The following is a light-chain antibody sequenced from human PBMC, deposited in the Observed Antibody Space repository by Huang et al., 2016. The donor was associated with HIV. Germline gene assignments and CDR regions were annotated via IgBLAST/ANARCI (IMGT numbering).Light chain of an antibody. V-gene: IGKV3-15*01. J-gene: IGKJ1*01. Sequence: VVMTQSPATLSVSPGERATLSCRTSQSVSSNLAWYQQKSGQAPRLLIYDASTRATGIPARLSGSGSGTDFTLSIRSLQTEDFAVYYCQQYSNWPPWTFGQGTKVEI. CDR3: QQYSNWPPWT. CDR2: DAS. CDR1: QSVSSN.